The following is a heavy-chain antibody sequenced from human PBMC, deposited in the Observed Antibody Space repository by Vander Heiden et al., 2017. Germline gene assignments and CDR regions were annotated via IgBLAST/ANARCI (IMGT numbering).Heavy chain of an antibody. J-gene: IGHJ3*02. Sequence: QLQLQESAPGLVRPSETPSLTGRASGGFVSSSSYYCGWKRLPQGQGLEWIGSIYYIGNTYYNPSLKSRVTMSVDTSKNQLSLKLNSVTAADTAVYYCARQYYIDSSGHDAFEIWGQGTMVTVSS. CDR1: GGFVSSSSYY. V-gene: IGHV4-39*01. D-gene: IGHD3-22*01. CDR2: IYYIGNT. CDR3: ARQYYIDSSGHDAFEI.